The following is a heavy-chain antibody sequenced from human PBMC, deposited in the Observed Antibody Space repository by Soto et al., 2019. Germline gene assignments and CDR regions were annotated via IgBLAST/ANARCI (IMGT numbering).Heavy chain of an antibody. D-gene: IGHD2-15*01. V-gene: IGHV1-69*13. J-gene: IGHJ6*02. CDR1: GGTFSSYA. CDR2: IIPIFGTA. CDR3: AREWDLVVAALKDQETNYYYGMDV. Sequence: SVKVSCKASGGTFSSYASRWVRQAPGQGLEWMGGIIPIFGTANYAQKFQGRVTITADESTSTAYMELSSLRSEDTAVYYCAREWDLVVAALKDQETNYYYGMDVWGQGTTVTVSS.